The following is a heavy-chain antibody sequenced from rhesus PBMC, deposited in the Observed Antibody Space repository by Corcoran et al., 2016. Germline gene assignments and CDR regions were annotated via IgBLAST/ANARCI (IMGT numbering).Heavy chain of an antibody. CDR1: GGSISSSYG. CDR2: IYGSIGST. J-gene: IGHJ5-2*02. CDR3: AREVTPILVIDV. V-gene: IGHV4S7*01. D-gene: IGHD3-28*01. Sequence: QVQLQESGPGLVKPSETLSLTCAVSGGSISSSYGWTWIRQPPGKGLDWIGHIYGSIGSTYYNPSLKSRVTISKDTSKNQFSLKLSSVTAADTAVYYCAREVTPILVIDVWGRGVLVTVSS.